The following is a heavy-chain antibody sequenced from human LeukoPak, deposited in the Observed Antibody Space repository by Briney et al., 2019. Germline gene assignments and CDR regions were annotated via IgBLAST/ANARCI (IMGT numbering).Heavy chain of an antibody. J-gene: IGHJ4*02. CDR3: ARKTAYYYDSGSYYFPDF. CDR2: IYHSGST. D-gene: IGHD3-10*01. CDR1: GGSISSSYW. Sequence: SGTLSLTCAVSGGSISSSYWWSWVRQPPGKGLEWIGEIYHSGSTNYNPSLKSRVTMSVDKSKNQFSLKLNSVTAADTAVYYCARKTAYYYDSGSYYFPDFWGQGTLVTVSS. V-gene: IGHV4-4*02.